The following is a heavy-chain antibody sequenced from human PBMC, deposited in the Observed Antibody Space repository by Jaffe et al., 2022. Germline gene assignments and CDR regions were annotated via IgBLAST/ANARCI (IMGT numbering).Heavy chain of an antibody. V-gene: IGHV4-34*01. CDR1: GGSFSGYY. J-gene: IGHJ4*02. D-gene: IGHD5-12*01. Sequence: QVQLQQWGAGLLKPSETLSLTCAVYGGSFSGYYWSWIRQPPGKGLEWIGEINHSGSTNYNPSLKSRVTISVDTSKNQFSLKLSSVTAADTAVYYCAREPQNVNIVATNPFDYWGQGTLVTVSS. CDR2: INHSGST. CDR3: AREPQNVNIVATNPFDY.